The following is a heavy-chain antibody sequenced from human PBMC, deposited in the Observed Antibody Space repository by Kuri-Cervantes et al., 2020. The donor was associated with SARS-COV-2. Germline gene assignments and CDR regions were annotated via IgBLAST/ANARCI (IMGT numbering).Heavy chain of an antibody. CDR2: ISYDGSNK. D-gene: IGHD6-19*01. CDR1: GFTFSSYA. J-gene: IGHJ4*02. V-gene: IGHV3-30-3*01. CDR3: AKDGYSSGWSWGFDY. Sequence: GESLKISCAASGFTFSSYAMHWVRQAPGKGLEWVAVISYDGSNKYYADSVKGRFTISRDNSKNSLYLQMNSLRAEDTALYYCAKDGYSSGWSWGFDYWGQGTLVTVSS.